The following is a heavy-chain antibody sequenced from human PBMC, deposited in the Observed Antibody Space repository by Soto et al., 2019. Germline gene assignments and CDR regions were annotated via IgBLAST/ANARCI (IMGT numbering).Heavy chain of an antibody. CDR1: GYTFTSYG. Sequence: QVQLVQSGAEVKKPGASVKVSCKASGYTFTSYGISWVRQAPGQGLEWMGWISAYNGNTNYAQKLQGRVTMTTDTSTSIAYMELRSLRSDDTAVYYCARTREWELLRVGGKYYFDYWGQGTLVTVSS. V-gene: IGHV1-18*01. CDR3: ARTREWELLRVGGKYYFDY. J-gene: IGHJ4*02. D-gene: IGHD1-26*01. CDR2: ISAYNGNT.